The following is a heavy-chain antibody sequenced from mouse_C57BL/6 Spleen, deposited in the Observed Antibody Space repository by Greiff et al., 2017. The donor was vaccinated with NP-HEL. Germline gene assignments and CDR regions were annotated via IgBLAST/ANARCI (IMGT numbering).Heavy chain of an antibody. J-gene: IGHJ3*01. D-gene: IGHD2-3*01. Sequence: EVQLQESGPGLAKPSQTLSLTCSVTGYSITSDYWNWIRKFPGNKLEYMGYISYSGSTYYYPAPISRISITRDTSKNQYYLQLNSVTTEDTATYYGARSRYDGYYGWFAYWGQGTLVTVSA. V-gene: IGHV3-8*01. CDR2: ISYSGST. CDR3: ARSRYDGYYGWFAY. CDR1: GYSITSDY.